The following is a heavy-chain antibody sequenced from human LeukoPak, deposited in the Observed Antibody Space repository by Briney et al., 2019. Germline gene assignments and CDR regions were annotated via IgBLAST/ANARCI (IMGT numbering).Heavy chain of an antibody. J-gene: IGHJ4*02. CDR1: GYTFTSYD. CDR3: ARGFSVYGGDY. D-gene: IGHD3-10*01. Sequence: ASVKVPCKAPGYTFTSYDINWVRQAPGQGLEWMGWMNPNSGNTGYAQKFQGRVTMTRNTSISTAYMELSSLRSEDTAVYYCARGFSVYGGDYWGQGTLVTVSS. CDR2: MNPNSGNT. V-gene: IGHV1-8*01.